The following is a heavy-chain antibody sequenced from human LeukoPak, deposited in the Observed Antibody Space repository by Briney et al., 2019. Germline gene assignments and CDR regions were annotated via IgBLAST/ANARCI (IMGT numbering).Heavy chain of an antibody. CDR1: GGFLSSYY. CDR2: IYYSGST. Sequence: SETLSLTFTFSGGFLSSYYWSWIRQPPGKGREGIGYIYYSGSTNYNPSLKSRVTISVDTSKNQFSLKLSSVTAADTAVYYCATSPWFGELSPWFDPWGQGTLVTVSS. CDR3: ATSPWFGELSPWFDP. D-gene: IGHD3-10*01. V-gene: IGHV4-59*08. J-gene: IGHJ5*02.